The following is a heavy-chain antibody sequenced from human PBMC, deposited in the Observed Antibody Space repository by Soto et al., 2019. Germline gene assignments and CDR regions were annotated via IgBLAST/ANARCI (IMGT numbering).Heavy chain of an antibody. V-gene: IGHV4-39*01. Sequence: SETLSLTCTVSGGSISSSSYYWGWIRQPPGKGLEWIGSIYYSGSTYYNPSLKSRVTISVDTSKNQFSLKLSSVTAADTAVYYCARNGPTSLRLGELSLHAFDIWGQGTMVTVSS. J-gene: IGHJ3*02. CDR2: IYYSGST. CDR3: ARNGPTSLRLGELSLHAFDI. CDR1: GGSISSSSYY. D-gene: IGHD3-16*02.